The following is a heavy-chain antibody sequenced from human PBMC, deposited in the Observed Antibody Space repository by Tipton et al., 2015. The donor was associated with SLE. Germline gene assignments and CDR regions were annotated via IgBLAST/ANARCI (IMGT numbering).Heavy chain of an antibody. Sequence: TLSLTCTVSGGSISSGSYYWTWIRQPAGKGLEWIGRMYTSGSTNYNPSLKSRVTISVDTSKNQFSLKLSSVTAADTAVYYCARAGGSYDAFDIWGQGTMVTVSS. J-gene: IGHJ3*02. D-gene: IGHD3-10*01. V-gene: IGHV4-61*02. CDR3: ARAGGSYDAFDI. CDR2: MYTSGST. CDR1: GGSISSGSYY.